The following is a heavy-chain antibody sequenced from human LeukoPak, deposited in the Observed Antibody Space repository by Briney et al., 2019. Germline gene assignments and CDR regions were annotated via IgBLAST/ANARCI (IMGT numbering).Heavy chain of an antibody. D-gene: IGHD2-15*01. V-gene: IGHV3-7*01. CDR3: ARGGTSPAGY. CDR2: IKQDGSEK. J-gene: IGHJ4*02. Sequence: GGSLRLSCAVSGFTFSDFWMSWVRQAPGKGPEWVANIKQDGSEKYYVDSVKGRFTISRDNAKNSLYLQMNSLRAEDTAVYYCARGGTSPAGYWGQGALVTVSS. CDR1: GFTFSDFW.